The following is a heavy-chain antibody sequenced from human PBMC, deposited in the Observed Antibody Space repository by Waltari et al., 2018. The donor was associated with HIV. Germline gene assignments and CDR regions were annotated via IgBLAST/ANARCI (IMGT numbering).Heavy chain of an antibody. J-gene: IGHJ5*02. CDR3: ARVRQYCSSNSCFLDP. V-gene: IGHV4-4*02. CDR2: IYHSGTT. CDR1: GGSISSSNW. Sequence: QVQLQESGPGLVKPSGTLSPTCAVSGGSISSSNWWNWVRQPPGKGLEWIGEIYHSGTTNYNPSLKNRVTISVDKSKNQFSLKLSSVTAADTAVYYCARVRQYCSSNSCFLDPWGQGTLVTVSS. D-gene: IGHD2-2*01.